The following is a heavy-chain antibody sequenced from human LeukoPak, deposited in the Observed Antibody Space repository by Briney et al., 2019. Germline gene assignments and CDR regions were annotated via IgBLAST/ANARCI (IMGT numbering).Heavy chain of an antibody. CDR3: AAGTQWELNFYYYGMDV. CDR1: GFTFTSSA. CDR2: IVVGSGHT. V-gene: IGHV1-58*01. J-gene: IGHJ6*02. D-gene: IGHD1-26*01. Sequence: SVKVSCTASGFTFTSSAVQWVRQARGQRLEWIGWIVVGSGHTNYAQKFQERVTISRDMSTTTAYMELSSLRSEDTAVYFCAAGTQWELNFYYYGMDVWGQGTTVTVSS.